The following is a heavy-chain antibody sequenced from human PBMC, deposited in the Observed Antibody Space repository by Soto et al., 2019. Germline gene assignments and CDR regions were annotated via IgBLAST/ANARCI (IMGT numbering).Heavy chain of an antibody. CDR3: DTLRYKSGYNWFDP. CDR2: MFRSGGT. D-gene: IGHD6-19*01. J-gene: IGHJ5*02. Sequence: QLQLQESGPGLVRPSETLSLTCTVSGGSISTGDNYWTWIRQSPEKGLEWIGYMFRSGGTDYNPSLKNRVTIVADTSKNKISLKLFAVTPADTAVYFCDTLRYKSGYNWFDPWGQGIPVTVSS. V-gene: IGHV4-61*08. CDR1: GGSISTGDNY.